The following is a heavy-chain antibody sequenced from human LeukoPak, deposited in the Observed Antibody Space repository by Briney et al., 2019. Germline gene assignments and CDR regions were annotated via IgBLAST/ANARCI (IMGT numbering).Heavy chain of an antibody. CDR1: GFSLSTSGMC. CDR3: ARIRIAAASRSRYFDY. J-gene: IGHJ4*02. D-gene: IGHD6-13*01. V-gene: IGHV2-70*11. Sequence: SGPTLVNPTQTLTLTCTFSGFSLSTSGMCVSWIRQPPGKALEWLARIDWDDDKYYSTSLKTRLTISKDTSKNQVVLTMTNMDPVDTATYYCARIRIAAASRSRYFDYWGQGTLVTVSS. CDR2: IDWDDDK.